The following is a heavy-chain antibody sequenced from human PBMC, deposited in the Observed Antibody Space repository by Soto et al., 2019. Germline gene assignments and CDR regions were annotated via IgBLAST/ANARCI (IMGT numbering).Heavy chain of an antibody. CDR3: ARECEGYSYGSGYDFDY. V-gene: IGHV3-33*08. Sequence: GGSLRLSCAASGFTFSSYGMHWVRQAPGKGLEWVAVIWYDGSNKYYADSVKGRFTISRDNSKNTLYLQMNSLRAEDTAVYYCARECEGYSYGSGYDFDYWGQGTLVTVSS. CDR1: GFTFSSYG. CDR2: IWYDGSNK. D-gene: IGHD5-18*01. J-gene: IGHJ4*02.